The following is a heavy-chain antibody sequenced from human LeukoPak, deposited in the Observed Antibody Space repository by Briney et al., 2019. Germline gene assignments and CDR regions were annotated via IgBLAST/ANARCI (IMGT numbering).Heavy chain of an antibody. Sequence: SETLSLTCTVSGASISSYYWRWIRQPPGKGLEWIGDIYYSGSIQYNPSLKSRVTMPVDTSKNQFSLKLSSVTAADTAIYYCARENPSGYYNRPIDYWGQGTLVTVS. CDR1: GASISSYY. D-gene: IGHD3-22*01. J-gene: IGHJ4*02. CDR2: IYYSGSI. V-gene: IGHV4-59*01. CDR3: ARENPSGYYNRPIDY.